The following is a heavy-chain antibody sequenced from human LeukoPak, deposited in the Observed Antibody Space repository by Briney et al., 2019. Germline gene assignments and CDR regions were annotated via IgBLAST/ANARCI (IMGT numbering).Heavy chain of an antibody. D-gene: IGHD3-22*01. Sequence: GGSLRLSCAASGFTFSTYGMHWVRRAPGKGLEWGAVIRYDGNNKFYVDSVRGRFTISRDNSKNTLYLQMNSLRAEDTAVYYCARAYYSDITDYPYIGYWGQGVLVTVSS. CDR1: GFTFSTYG. V-gene: IGHV3-33*01. J-gene: IGHJ4*02. CDR2: IRYDGNNK. CDR3: ARAYYSDITDYPYIGY.